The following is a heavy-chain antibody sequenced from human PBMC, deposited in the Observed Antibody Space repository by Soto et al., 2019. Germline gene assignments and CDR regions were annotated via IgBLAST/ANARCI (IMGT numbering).Heavy chain of an antibody. D-gene: IGHD3-3*01. J-gene: IGHJ6*02. Sequence: SETLSLTCTVSGDSIISSDFYWGWFRQPPGKGMEWIGSIFYLGSSYYNPSLKSRVTISVDTSKNQFSLKLSSVTAADTAVYYCARGFYDFWSGRLLGGMDVWGQGTTVTVSS. CDR2: IFYLGSS. V-gene: IGHV4-39*07. CDR3: ARGFYDFWSGRLLGGMDV. CDR1: GDSIISSDFY.